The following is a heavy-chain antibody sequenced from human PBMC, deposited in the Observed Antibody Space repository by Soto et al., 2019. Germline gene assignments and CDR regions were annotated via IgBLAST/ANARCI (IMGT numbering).Heavy chain of an antibody. J-gene: IGHJ3*02. CDR2: VYYSGTT. V-gene: IGHV4-59*01. D-gene: IGHD3-22*01. CDR1: GAPISSSY. CDR3: ARGYYDSSGQSNTFDI. Sequence: SETLSLTCSVSGAPISSSYWIWIRQSPRKGLEWIGYVYYSGTTNYNPSLKSRVTISVDTSRNQFSLKLSSVTAADTAVYYCARGYYDSSGQSNTFDIWGQGTMVTVSS.